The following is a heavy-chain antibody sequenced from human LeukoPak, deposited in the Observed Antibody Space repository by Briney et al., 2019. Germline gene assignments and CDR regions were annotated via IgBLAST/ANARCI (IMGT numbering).Heavy chain of an antibody. CDR3: AKIGSSYCTSTSCQRGTFDI. CDR2: INDIGAGT. CDR1: GFTFSNYA. D-gene: IGHD2-2*01. Sequence: GGSLRLSCAASGFTFSNYAMSWVRQAPGKGRQWVSTINDIGAGTYYADSVKGRFTISRDKSKNTLYLQMNSLRAEDTAIYYCAKIGSSYCTSTSCQRGTFDIWGQGTMVTVSS. J-gene: IGHJ3*02. V-gene: IGHV3-23*01.